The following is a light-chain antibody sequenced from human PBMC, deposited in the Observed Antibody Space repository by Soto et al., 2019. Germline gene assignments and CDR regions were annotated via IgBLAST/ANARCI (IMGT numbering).Light chain of an antibody. V-gene: IGKV3-20*01. Sequence: EIVLSHSPGALALSPGERAARSCRASQSVSSSYLAWYQQKPGQAPRLLIYGASSRATPIPDRFSGSGYGTDFTLTIRRMEPEDFAVYHRHQYGTWTFGQGTKVDIK. CDR3: HQYGTWT. J-gene: IGKJ1*01. CDR1: QSVSSSY. CDR2: GAS.